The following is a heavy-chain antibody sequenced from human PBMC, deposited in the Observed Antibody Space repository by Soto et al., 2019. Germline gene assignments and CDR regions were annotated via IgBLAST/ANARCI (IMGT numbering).Heavy chain of an antibody. CDR1: GGTFSTHA. D-gene: IGHD3-3*01. J-gene: IGHJ6*02. V-gene: IGHV1-69*01. CDR2: IIPTLGTP. CDR3: ARAAFRSGYYGYYYGMDV. Sequence: QVQLVQSGAEVKKPGSSVKVSCKASGGTFSTHAISWVRQAPGQGLEWLGGIIPTLGTPNYAQKFQGRVTVTADEYTSTAHMELSRLTSEDTAVYYCARAAFRSGYYGYYYGMDVWGQGTAVNV.